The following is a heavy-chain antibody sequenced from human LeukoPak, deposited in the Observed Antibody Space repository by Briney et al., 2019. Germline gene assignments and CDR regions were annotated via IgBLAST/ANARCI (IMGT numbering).Heavy chain of an antibody. CDR2: MYHSGST. CDR1: GYSISSAYY. Sequence: SETLSLTCSVSGYSISSAYYWGWIRQPPGKGLEWIGTMYHSGSTNYNPSLKSRVTISVDTSKNQFSLKLRSVTAADTAVYYCARLLKYGSGSYYNSRGNWFDPWGQGALVTVSS. CDR3: ARLLKYGSGSYYNSRGNWFDP. J-gene: IGHJ5*02. V-gene: IGHV4-38-2*02. D-gene: IGHD3-10*01.